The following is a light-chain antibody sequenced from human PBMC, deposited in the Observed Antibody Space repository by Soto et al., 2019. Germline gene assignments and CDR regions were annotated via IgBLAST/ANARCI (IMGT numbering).Light chain of an antibody. CDR3: SSYTNRNTVL. J-gene: IGLJ2*01. V-gene: IGLV2-14*01. Sequence: QSVLTQPASVSGSPGQSITISCTGTSSDIGGYRYASWYQQHPGNTPKLMIYEVSNRPSGVSNRFSGSKSGNTASLTISGLQAEDEADYFCSSYTNRNTVLFGGGTKVTVL. CDR1: SSDIGGYRY. CDR2: EVS.